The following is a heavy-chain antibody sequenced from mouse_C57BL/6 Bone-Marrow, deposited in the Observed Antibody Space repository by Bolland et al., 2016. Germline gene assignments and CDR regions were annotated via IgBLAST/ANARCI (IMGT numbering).Heavy chain of an antibody. V-gene: IGHV1-9*01. CDR2: PGSGST. J-gene: IGHJ3*01. CDR3: ARSHYYGSDFDY. Sequence: PGSGSTNYNEKFKGKATFTADTSFNTAYMQLSSLTTEDSAIYYCARSHYYGSDFDYWGQGTLV. D-gene: IGHD1-1*01.